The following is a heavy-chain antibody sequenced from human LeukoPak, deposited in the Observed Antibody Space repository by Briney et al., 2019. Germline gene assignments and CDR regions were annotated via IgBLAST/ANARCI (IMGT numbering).Heavy chain of an antibody. CDR3: AGGYSSSWYYFDY. Sequence: SXXLSLTCTVSGGSISSYYWSWIRQPPGKGLEWIGYIYYSGSTNYNPSLKSRVTISVDTSKNQFSLKLSSVTAADTAVYYCAGGYSSSWYYFDYWGQGTLVTVSS. V-gene: IGHV4-59*01. D-gene: IGHD6-13*01. CDR2: IYYSGST. CDR1: GGSISSYY. J-gene: IGHJ4*02.